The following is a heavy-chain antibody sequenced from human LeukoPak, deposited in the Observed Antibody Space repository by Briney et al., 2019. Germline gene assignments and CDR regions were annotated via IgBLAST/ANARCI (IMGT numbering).Heavy chain of an antibody. Sequence: GGSLRLSCAAPGVSFSSYVMHWVRQAPGKGLEWVSVISCDGSNKYYADSVKGRVAVSIDNSKNTLYLQTNSLGAEDTAGYYCAKGAAYYCDSTGPGDAFDIWGQGTMVTVSS. D-gene: IGHD3-22*01. CDR2: ISCDGSNK. J-gene: IGHJ3*02. V-gene: IGHV3-30*18. CDR3: AKGAAYYCDSTGPGDAFDI. CDR1: GVSFSSYV.